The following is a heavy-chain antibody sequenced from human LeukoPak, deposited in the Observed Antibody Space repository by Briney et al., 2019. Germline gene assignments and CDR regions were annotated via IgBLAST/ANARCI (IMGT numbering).Heavy chain of an antibody. Sequence: SETLSLTCTVSGGSISSGSYYWSWIRQPAGKGLEWIGRIYTSGSTNYNPSLKSRVTISVDTPKNQFSLKLSSVTAADTAVYYCARGAREFMYYYDSSGSINWFDPWGQGTLVTVSS. CDR3: ARGAREFMYYYDSSGSINWFDP. J-gene: IGHJ5*02. CDR2: IYTSGST. D-gene: IGHD3-22*01. CDR1: GGSISSGSYY. V-gene: IGHV4-61*02.